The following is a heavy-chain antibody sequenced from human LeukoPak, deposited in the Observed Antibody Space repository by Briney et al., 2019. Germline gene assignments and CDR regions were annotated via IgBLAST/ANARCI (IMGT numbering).Heavy chain of an antibody. V-gene: IGHV1-69*04. D-gene: IGHD2-21*02. CDR1: GGTLSSYG. CDR3: ARVTVDPTRYNWFDP. CDR2: IIPILGLA. Sequence: PGASVKVSCKASGGTLSSYGISWVRQAPGQGLEWMGRIIPILGLANYAQKFQGRVTITADTTTRTVYMEVSSLRSEDTAVYYCARVTVDPTRYNWFDPWGQGTLVTVSS. J-gene: IGHJ5*02.